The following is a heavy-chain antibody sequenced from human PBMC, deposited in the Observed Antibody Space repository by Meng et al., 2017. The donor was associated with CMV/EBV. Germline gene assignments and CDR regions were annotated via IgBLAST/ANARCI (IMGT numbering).Heavy chain of an antibody. J-gene: IGHJ4*02. V-gene: IGHV4-34*01. Sequence: LQLQQWGARLLKPSETLSHTCAVYGGSFSGYYWSWIRQPPGKGLEWIGEINHSGSTNYNPSLKSRVTISVDTSKNQFSLKLSSVTGADTAVYYCARVWDSGWDYWGQGTLVTVSS. CDR3: ARVWDSGWDY. CDR1: GGSFSGYY. D-gene: IGHD3-22*01. CDR2: INHSGST.